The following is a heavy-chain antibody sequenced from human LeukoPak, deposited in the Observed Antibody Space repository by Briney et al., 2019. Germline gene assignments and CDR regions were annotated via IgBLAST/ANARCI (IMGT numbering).Heavy chain of an antibody. J-gene: IGHJ3*02. D-gene: IGHD1-26*01. V-gene: IGHV4-39*07. Sequence: SETLSLTCTVSGGSISSSSYYWGWIRQPPGKGLEWIGRIYTSGSTNYNPSLKSRVTMSVDTSKNQFSLKLSSVTAADTAVYYCARGDSGSLDAFDIWGQGTMVTVSS. CDR2: IYTSGST. CDR1: GGSISSSSYY. CDR3: ARGDSGSLDAFDI.